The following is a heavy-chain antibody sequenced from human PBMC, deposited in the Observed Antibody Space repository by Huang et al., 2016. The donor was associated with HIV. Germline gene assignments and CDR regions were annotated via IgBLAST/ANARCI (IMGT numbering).Heavy chain of an antibody. V-gene: IGHV1-69*13. CDR1: GGTFSSYS. CDR3: LYDSSGRAVLGTADY. CDR2: IIPIFGTA. J-gene: IGHJ4*02. D-gene: IGHD3-22*01. Sequence: QVQLVQSGAEVKKPGSSVKVSCKASGGTFSSYSISWVRQAPGQGLGWMVGIIPIFGTANYAQKFQGRVTITADESTSTAYMELSSLRSEDTAVYYCLYDSSGRAVLGTADYWGQGTLVTVSS.